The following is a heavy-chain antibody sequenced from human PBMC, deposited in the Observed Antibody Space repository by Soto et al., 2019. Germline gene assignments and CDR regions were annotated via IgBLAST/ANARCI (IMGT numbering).Heavy chain of an antibody. CDR1: GYTFTGYY. J-gene: IGHJ6*02. CDR3: ARDMGIVGATYYYYGMDV. D-gene: IGHD1-26*01. V-gene: IGHV1-2*04. CDR2: INPNSGGT. Sequence: ASVKVSCKASGYTFTGYYMHWVLQAPGQGLEWMGWINPNSGGTNYAQKFQGWVTMTRDTSISTAYMELSRLRSDDTAVYYCARDMGIVGATYYYYGMDVWGQGTTVTVSS.